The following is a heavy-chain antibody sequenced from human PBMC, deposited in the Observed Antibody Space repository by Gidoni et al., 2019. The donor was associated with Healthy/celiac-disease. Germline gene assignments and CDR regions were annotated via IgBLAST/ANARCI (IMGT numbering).Heavy chain of an antibody. V-gene: IGHV4-34*01. J-gene: IGHJ5*02. D-gene: IGHD6-19*01. Sequence: GYYWSWIRQHPGKGLEWIGEINHSGSTNYNPSLKSRVTISVDTSKNQFSLKLSSVTAADTAVYYCAREGSGWSYNWFDPWGQGTLVTVSS. CDR3: AREGSGWSYNWFDP. CDR2: INHSGST. CDR1: GYY.